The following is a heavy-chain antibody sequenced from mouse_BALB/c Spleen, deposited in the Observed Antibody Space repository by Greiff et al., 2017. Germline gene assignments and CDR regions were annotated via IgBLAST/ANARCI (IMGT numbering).Heavy chain of an antibody. CDR1: GYTFTSYT. V-gene: IGHV1-4*02. Sequence: VKLQESAAELARPGASVKMSCKASGYTFTSYTMHWVKQRPGQGLEWIGYINPSSGYTEYNQKFKDKTTLTADKSSSTAYMQLSSLTSEDSAVYYCARIYYYGSSPAWFAYWGQGTLVTVSA. J-gene: IGHJ3*01. CDR2: INPSSGYT. CDR3: ARIYYYGSSPAWFAY. D-gene: IGHD1-1*01.